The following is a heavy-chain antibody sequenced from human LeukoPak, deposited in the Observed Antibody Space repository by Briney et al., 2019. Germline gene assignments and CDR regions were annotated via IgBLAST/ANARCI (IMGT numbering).Heavy chain of an antibody. V-gene: IGHV3-21*01. Sequence: GGSLRLSCAASGFTFNTYSMNWVRQAPGQGLEWVSSISGGSSFVNYADSVKGRFTISRDNARNSLYLQMNSLRTEDTAVYYCARGDGGSPRPYWGQGTLVTVSS. CDR3: ARGDGGSPRPY. D-gene: IGHD2-15*01. J-gene: IGHJ4*02. CDR1: GFTFNTYS. CDR2: ISGGSSFV.